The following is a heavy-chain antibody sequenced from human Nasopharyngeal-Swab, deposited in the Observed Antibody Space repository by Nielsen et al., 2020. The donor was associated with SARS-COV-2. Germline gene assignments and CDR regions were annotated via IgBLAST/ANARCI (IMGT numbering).Heavy chain of an antibody. V-gene: IGHV3-48*03. CDR1: GFIFSNYD. J-gene: IGHJ4*02. D-gene: IGHD5-24*01. Sequence: GGSLRLSCRASGFIFSNYDLSWVRQAPGKGLEWVSYIMSTGTTIDYADSVKGRFTISRDNAKNSLYLQMSNLRAEDTAVYYCVCLDMYTTGFWGQGTLVTVSS. CDR3: VCLDMYTTGF. CDR2: IMSTGTTI.